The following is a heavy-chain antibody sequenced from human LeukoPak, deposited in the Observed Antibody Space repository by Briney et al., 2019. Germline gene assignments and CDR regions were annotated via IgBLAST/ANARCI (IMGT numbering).Heavy chain of an antibody. J-gene: IGHJ4*02. V-gene: IGHV4-4*07. CDR2: IYTSGST. CDR3: ARGAWYSSGWYEDY. Sequence: SETLSLTCTVSGGSISSYYWSWIRQPAGKGLEWIGRIYTSGSTNYNPSLKSRFTMSVDTSKNQFSLKLSSVTAADTAVYYCARGAWYSSGWYEDYWGQGTLVTVSS. D-gene: IGHD6-19*01. CDR1: GGSISSYY.